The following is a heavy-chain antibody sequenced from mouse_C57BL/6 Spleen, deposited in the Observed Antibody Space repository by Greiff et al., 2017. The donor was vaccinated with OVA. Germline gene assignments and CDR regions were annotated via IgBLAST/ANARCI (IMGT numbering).Heavy chain of an antibody. CDR2: IDPETGGT. Sequence: VQLQQSGAELVRPGASVTLSCKASGYTFTDYEMHWVKQTPVHGLEWIGAIDPETGGTAYNQKFKGKAILTADKSSSTAYMELRSLTSEDSAVYYCTKKKNWDNYAMDYWGQGTSVTVSS. J-gene: IGHJ4*01. CDR1: GYTFTDYE. V-gene: IGHV1-15*01. D-gene: IGHD4-1*01. CDR3: TKKKNWDNYAMDY.